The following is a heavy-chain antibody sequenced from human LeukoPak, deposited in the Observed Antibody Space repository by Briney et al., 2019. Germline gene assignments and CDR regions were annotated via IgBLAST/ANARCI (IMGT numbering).Heavy chain of an antibody. CDR1: GFTFSSYS. J-gene: IGHJ6*03. CDR3: AKGSKAVIFTRDHYMDV. CDR2: ISSSSSYI. Sequence: GGSLRPSCAASGFTFSSYSMNWVRQAPGKGLEWVSSISSSSSYIYYADSVKGRFTISRDNSKNTLYLQMNSLRAEDTAVYYCAKGSKAVIFTRDHYMDVWGKGSTVTISS. D-gene: IGHD3/OR15-3a*01. V-gene: IGHV3-21*01.